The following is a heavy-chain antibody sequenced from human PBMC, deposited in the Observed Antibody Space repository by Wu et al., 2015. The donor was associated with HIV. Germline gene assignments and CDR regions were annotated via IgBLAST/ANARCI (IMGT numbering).Heavy chain of an antibody. Sequence: QVHLVQSGAEVKKPWSSVKVSCKASGGTFDKYAVAWVRQAPGRGLEWMGGISPIFGMANYGQNFKNRVSITTDESTRTTYMELSSLKSEDTAVYYCAGSMFPHAHTAASYWGQGTLVTVS. CDR3: AGSMFPHAHTAASY. D-gene: IGHD3-10*01. CDR1: GGTFDKYA. J-gene: IGHJ4*02. V-gene: IGHV1-69*05. CDR2: ISPIFGMA.